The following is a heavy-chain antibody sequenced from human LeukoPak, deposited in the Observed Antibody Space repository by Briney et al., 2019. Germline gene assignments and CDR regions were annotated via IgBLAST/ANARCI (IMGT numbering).Heavy chain of an antibody. J-gene: IGHJ6*03. CDR2: INHSGST. D-gene: IGHD3-22*01. CDR3: ARAHRVFVTSYDRYYYYMDV. V-gene: IGHV4-34*01. Sequence: SETLSLTCAVYGGSFSGYYWSWIRQPPGKGLEWIGEINHSGSTNYNPSLKSRVTISVDTSKNQFSLNLNSLTAADTAVYFCARAHRVFVTSYDRYYYYMDVWGKGTTVTVSS. CDR1: GGSFSGYY.